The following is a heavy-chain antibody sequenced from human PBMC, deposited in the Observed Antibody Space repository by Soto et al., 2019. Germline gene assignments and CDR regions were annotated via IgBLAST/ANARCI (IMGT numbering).Heavy chain of an antibody. J-gene: IGHJ4*02. CDR3: AKGGRQWLVTSDFNY. D-gene: IGHD6-19*01. CDR2: VSHDGRNT. CDR1: GFTFSDYA. V-gene: IGHV3-30*18. Sequence: VPLVESGGGVVQPGRSLRLSCAASGFTFSDYAMHWVRQAPGKGLEWVAVVSHDGRNTQYADSVKGPFTISRDSSKNTVSLEMTSLRAEDTAVYYCAKGGRQWLVTSDFNYWGQGALVTVSS.